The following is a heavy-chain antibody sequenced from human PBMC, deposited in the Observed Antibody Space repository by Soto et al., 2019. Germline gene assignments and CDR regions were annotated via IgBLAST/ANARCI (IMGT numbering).Heavy chain of an antibody. V-gene: IGHV1-18*01. Sequence: ASVKVSCKASGYTFTSYGISWVRQAPGQGLEWMGWISAYNGNTKYSQKFQGRVTITRDTSASTAYMELSSLRSEDTAVYYCARGRCSSTSCYPYGMDVWGQGTTVTVSS. CDR3: ARGRCSSTSCYPYGMDV. CDR1: GYTFTSYG. D-gene: IGHD2-2*01. J-gene: IGHJ6*02. CDR2: ISAYNGNT.